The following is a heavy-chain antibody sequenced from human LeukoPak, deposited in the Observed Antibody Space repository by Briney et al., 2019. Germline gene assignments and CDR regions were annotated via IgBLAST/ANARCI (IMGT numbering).Heavy chain of an antibody. J-gene: IGHJ2*01. CDR1: GGSISSSNW. CDR3: AREPDYDSSGYYFAEGLAYFDL. CDR2: IYHSGST. D-gene: IGHD3-22*01. V-gene: IGHV4-4*02. Sequence: PSETLSLTCAVSGGSISSSNWWSWVRQPPGKGLEWIGEIYHSGSTNYNPSLKSRVTISVDTSKNQFSLKLSSVTAADTAVYYCAREPDYDSSGYYFAEGLAYFDLWGRGTLATVSS.